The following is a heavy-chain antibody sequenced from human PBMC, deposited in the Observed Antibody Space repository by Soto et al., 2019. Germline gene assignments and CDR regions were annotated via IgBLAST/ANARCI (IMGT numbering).Heavy chain of an antibody. J-gene: IGHJ5*02. CDR1: GFTFSSYG. CDR3: AKDSLEPTWGYNWFDP. Sequence: QVQLVESGGGVVQPGRSLRLSCAASGFTFSSYGMHWVRQAPGKGLEWVAVISYDGSNKYYADSVKGRFTISRDNSKNTLYLKMNSLGAEDTAVYYCAKDSLEPTWGYNWFDPWGQGTLVTVSS. CDR2: ISYDGSNK. D-gene: IGHD1-1*01. V-gene: IGHV3-30*18.